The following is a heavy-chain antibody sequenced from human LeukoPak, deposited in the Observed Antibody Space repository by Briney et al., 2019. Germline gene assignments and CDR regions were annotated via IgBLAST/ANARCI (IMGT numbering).Heavy chain of an antibody. CDR3: ARLMGLSEAFDI. CDR1: GYTFTSYD. CDR2: MNPNSGNT. V-gene: IGHV1-18*01. Sequence: ASVKVSCKASGYTFTSYDINWVRQATGQGLEWMGWMNPNSGNTNYAQKLQGRVTMTTDTSTSTAYMELRSLRSDDTAVYYCARLMGLSEAFDIWGQGTMVTVSS. D-gene: IGHD2-8*01. J-gene: IGHJ3*02.